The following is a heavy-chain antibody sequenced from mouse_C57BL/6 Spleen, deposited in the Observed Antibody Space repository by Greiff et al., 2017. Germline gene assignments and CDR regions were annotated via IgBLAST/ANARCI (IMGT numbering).Heavy chain of an antibody. V-gene: IGHV14-2*01. CDR3: VLGAWFAY. CDR1: GFNIKDYY. CDR2: IDPEDGET. Sequence: EVQLQQSGAELVKPGASVKLSCTASGFNIKDYYMNWVKQRTEQGLEWIGRIDPEDGETKYAPKFQGKATITADTSSNTAYLRLSSLTSEDTAVYYCVLGAWFAYWGQGTLVTVSA. J-gene: IGHJ3*01. D-gene: IGHD4-1*01.